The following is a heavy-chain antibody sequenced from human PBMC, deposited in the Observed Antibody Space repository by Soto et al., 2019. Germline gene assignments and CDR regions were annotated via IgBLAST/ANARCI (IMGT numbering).Heavy chain of an antibody. D-gene: IGHD5-12*01. Sequence: EVQLVESGGGLVQPGGSLRLSCAASGFTVSSNYMSWVRQAPGKGLEWVSVIYSGGSTYYADSVKGRFTISRHNSKNTLYLQRHSLRAEDTAVYYCARGVRGGYSGYPPVGFDYWGQGTLVTVSS. CDR1: GFTVSSNY. CDR3: ARGVRGGYSGYPPVGFDY. V-gene: IGHV3-53*04. CDR2: IYSGGST. J-gene: IGHJ4*02.